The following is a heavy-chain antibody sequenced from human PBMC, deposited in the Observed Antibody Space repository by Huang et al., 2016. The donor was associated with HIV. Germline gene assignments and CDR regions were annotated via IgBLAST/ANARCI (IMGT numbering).Heavy chain of an antibody. CDR2: INHSGST. CDR1: GGSFSGYY. J-gene: IGHJ3*02. D-gene: IGHD1-1*01. CDR3: ARERMMSWLDDHDAFDI. V-gene: IGHV4-34*01. Sequence: QVQLQQWGAGLLKPSETLSLTCAVYGGSFSGYYWSWIRQSPGKGLEWIGEINHSGSTNYNPSLKSRLTISVDTSKTQFSLKLSSVTAADTAVYYCARERMMSWLDDHDAFDIWGQGTMVTVSS.